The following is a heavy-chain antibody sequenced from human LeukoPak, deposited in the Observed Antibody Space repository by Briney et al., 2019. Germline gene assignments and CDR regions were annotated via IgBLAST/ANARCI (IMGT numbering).Heavy chain of an antibody. CDR1: GFTFSSYA. CDR3: AGGDRNGWYFDY. J-gene: IGHJ4*02. Sequence: PGGSLRLSCAASGFTFSSYAMSWVRQAPGKGLEWVSAISGTADKTYQTDSVKGRFTISRDNSKNSLYLQMNSLRAEDTALYYCAGGDRNGWYFDYWGQGTLVTVSS. V-gene: IGHV3-23*01. D-gene: IGHD6-19*01. CDR2: ISGTADKT.